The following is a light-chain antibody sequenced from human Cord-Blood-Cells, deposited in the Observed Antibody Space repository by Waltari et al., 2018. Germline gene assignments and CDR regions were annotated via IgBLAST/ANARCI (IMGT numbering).Light chain of an antibody. J-gene: IGKJ4*01. V-gene: IGKV3-11*01. CDR1: QSFSSY. CDR3: QQRSNWPPLT. CDR2: DAS. Sequence: EIVLTQSPATLSLSPGARATLSCRASQSFSSYLAWYQQKPGQAPRLLIYDASNRATGIPARFSGSGSGTDFTLTISSLEPEDFAVYYCQQRSNWPPLTFGGGTKVEIK.